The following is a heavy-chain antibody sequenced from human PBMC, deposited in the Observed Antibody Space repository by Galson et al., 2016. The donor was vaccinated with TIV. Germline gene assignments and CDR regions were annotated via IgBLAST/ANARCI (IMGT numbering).Heavy chain of an antibody. CDR3: AKGGSWYDY. CDR2: LSGSADRADRA. CDR1: GFTFETYA. V-gene: IGHV3-23*01. D-gene: IGHD6-13*01. J-gene: IGHJ4*02. Sequence: SLRLSCAASGFTFETYAMTWVRQAPGKGLEWVSVLSGSADRADRAYYADSVGGRFTISRDNSKNTVFLEMNSLTVEDTAVYYCAKGGSWYDYWGPGTRVTVSS.